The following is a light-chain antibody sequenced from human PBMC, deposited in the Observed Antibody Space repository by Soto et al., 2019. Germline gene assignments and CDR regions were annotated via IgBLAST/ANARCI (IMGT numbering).Light chain of an antibody. CDR2: AAS. Sequence: DIQMTQSPSSLSASVGDRVTITCRASQSISSYLNWYQQKPGKAPKLLIYAASSLQSGVPSRFSGSGSGTDFTLTISSLQPEDFATCYCQQSYSTPPPFGQGTKVDIK. V-gene: IGKV1-39*01. CDR3: QQSYSTPPP. CDR1: QSISSY. J-gene: IGKJ1*01.